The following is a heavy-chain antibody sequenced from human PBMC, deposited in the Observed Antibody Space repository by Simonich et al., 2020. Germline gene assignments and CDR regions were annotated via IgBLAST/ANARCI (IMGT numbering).Heavy chain of an antibody. CDR2: INPNRGGT. D-gene: IGHD6-13*01. V-gene: IGHV1-2*02. CDR1: GYTFTGYY. Sequence: QVQLVQSGAEVKKPGASVKVSCKASGYTFTGYYMHWVRQAPGQGLEWMGWINPNRGGTNYAQKVQGRVTRPRNTSISTAYMELSRLRSDDTAVYYCARDSYSSWYFDLWGRGTLVTVSS. J-gene: IGHJ2*01. CDR3: ARDSYSSWYFDL.